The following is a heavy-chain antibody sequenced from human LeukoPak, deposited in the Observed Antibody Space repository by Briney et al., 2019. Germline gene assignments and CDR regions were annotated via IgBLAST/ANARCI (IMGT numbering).Heavy chain of an antibody. CDR2: INPNSGGT. D-gene: IGHD5-24*01. J-gene: IGHJ4*02. Sequence: GASVKVSCTASGYTFTDYYMHWVRQAPGQGLEWMGWINPNSGGTNYAQKFQGRVTMTRDTSISTAYMELSRLRSDDTAMYYCAPEAGYNYDYWGQGTLVTVSS. CDR1: GYTFTDYY. CDR3: APEAGYNYDY. V-gene: IGHV1-2*02.